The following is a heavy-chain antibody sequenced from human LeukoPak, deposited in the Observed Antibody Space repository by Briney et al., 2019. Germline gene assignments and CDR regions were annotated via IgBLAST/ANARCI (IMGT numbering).Heavy chain of an antibody. CDR1: GFTFNSHA. V-gene: IGHV3-23*01. CDR2: ISGRGDNT. Sequence: GGSLRLSCVASGFTFNSHAMRWVRQAPGKGLEWVSVISGRGDNTFYADSVKGRFTISRDNSKNTLSLQMNSLRAEDTAVYYCAKVSSRFLEWEDLDYWGQGTLVTVSS. CDR3: AKVSSRFLEWEDLDY. D-gene: IGHD3-3*01. J-gene: IGHJ4*02.